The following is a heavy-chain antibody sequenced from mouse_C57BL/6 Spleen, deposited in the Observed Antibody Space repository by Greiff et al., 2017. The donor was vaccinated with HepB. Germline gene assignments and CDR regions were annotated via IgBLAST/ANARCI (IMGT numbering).Heavy chain of an antibody. V-gene: IGHV1-85*01. CDR2: IYPRDGST. Sequence: QVQLQQSGPELVKPGASVKLSCKASGYTFTSYDINWVKQRPGQGLEWIGWIYPRDGSTKYNEKFKGKATLTVDTSSSTAYMELHSLTSEDSAVYFCARSLFYYGSSSYYFDYWGQGTTLTVSS. D-gene: IGHD1-1*01. CDR3: ARSLFYYGSSSYYFDY. J-gene: IGHJ2*01. CDR1: GYTFTSYD.